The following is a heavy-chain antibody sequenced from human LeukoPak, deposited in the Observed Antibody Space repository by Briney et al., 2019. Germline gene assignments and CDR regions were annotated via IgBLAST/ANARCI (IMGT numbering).Heavy chain of an antibody. D-gene: IGHD2-8*02. CDR3: ATTGGYWTGIFDR. J-gene: IGHJ4*02. CDR1: GFILNNHA. V-gene: IGHV3-53*01. CDR2: IHGDGRT. Sequence: EGSMRLSCAASGFILNNHAMTWVRQAPGKGLEWVSGIHGDGRTYYADSVKGRFAISRDSSKNTLYLQMNSLRAEDTAVYYCATTGGYWTGIFDRWGQGPLVTVSS.